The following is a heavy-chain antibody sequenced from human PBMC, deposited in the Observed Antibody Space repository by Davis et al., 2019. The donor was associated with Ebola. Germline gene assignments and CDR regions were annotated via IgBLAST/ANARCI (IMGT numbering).Heavy chain of an antibody. J-gene: IGHJ6*02. CDR2: ISSSSSYT. V-gene: IGHV3-11*06. Sequence: GESLKISCAASGFTFSDYYMSWIRQAPGKGLEWVSYISSSSSYTNYADSVKGRFTISRDNAKNSLYLQMNSLRAEDTAVYYCASGGITMIHNHGMDVWGQGTTVTVSS. CDR3: ASGGITMIHNHGMDV. CDR1: GFTFSDYY. D-gene: IGHD3-22*01.